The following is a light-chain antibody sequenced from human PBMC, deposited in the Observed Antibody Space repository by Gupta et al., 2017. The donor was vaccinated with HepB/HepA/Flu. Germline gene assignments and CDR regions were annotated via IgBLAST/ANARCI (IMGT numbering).Light chain of an antibody. Sequence: IVLTQSPGTLSLSPGERASLSCRPSQTFPHPYLAWYQQKPGQAPKLLLYGSSTRANGIPVRFCGSGAGTYFTLTISRLGPEDFAVYYCHQCGTSLRTFGQGTKVAIK. CDR2: GSS. V-gene: IGKV3-20*01. J-gene: IGKJ1*01. CDR3: HQCGTSLRT. CDR1: QTFPHPY.